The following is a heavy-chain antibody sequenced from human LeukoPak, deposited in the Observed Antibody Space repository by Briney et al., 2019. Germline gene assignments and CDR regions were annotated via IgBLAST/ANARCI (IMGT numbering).Heavy chain of an antibody. D-gene: IGHD3-22*01. J-gene: IGHJ4*02. V-gene: IGHV5-51*01. CDR2: IYPGDSDT. Sequence: GESLKISCKGSGYSFISYWIGWVRQMPGKGLEWMGIIYPGDSDTRYSPSFQGQVTISADKSISTAYLQWSSLKASDTAMYYCARLSYYCDSSGEYFDYWGQGTLVTVSS. CDR1: GYSFISYW. CDR3: ARLSYYCDSSGEYFDY.